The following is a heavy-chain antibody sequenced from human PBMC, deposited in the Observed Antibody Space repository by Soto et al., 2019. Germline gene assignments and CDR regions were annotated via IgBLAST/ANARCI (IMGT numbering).Heavy chain of an antibody. Sequence: EVQLVESGGGLVQPGGSLRLSCAASGFTFSSYWMHWVRQAPGKGLVWVSRINSDGSSTSYADSVKGRFTISRDNAKNTLYLQMNSRGAEDTAVYYCARGGYQLLFAFDIWGQGTMVTVSS. V-gene: IGHV3-74*01. D-gene: IGHD2-2*01. CDR3: ARGGYQLLFAFDI. CDR1: GFTFSSYW. J-gene: IGHJ3*02. CDR2: INSDGSST.